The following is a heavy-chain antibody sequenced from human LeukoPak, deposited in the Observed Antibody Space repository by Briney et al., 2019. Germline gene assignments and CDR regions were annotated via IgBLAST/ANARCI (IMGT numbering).Heavy chain of an antibody. CDR2: IYYSGST. CDR1: GGSFSSYY. Sequence: SETLSLTCAVYGGSFSSYYWSWIRQPPGKGLEWIGYIYYSGSTNYNPSLKSRVTISVDTSKNQFSLKLSSVTAADTAVYYCARRGSYSSSWYYFDYWGQGTLVTVSS. D-gene: IGHD6-13*01. V-gene: IGHV4-59*12. J-gene: IGHJ4*02. CDR3: ARRGSYSSSWYYFDY.